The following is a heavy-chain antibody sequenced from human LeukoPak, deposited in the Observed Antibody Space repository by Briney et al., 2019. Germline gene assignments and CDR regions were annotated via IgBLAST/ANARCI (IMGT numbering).Heavy chain of an antibody. CDR2: IYSGGST. V-gene: IGHV3-53*01. J-gene: IGHJ4*02. CDR3: ASHSSSWYGFDY. D-gene: IGHD6-13*01. CDR1: GVTFSSYG. Sequence: PGGSLRLSCAASGVTFSSYGMSWVRQAPGQGLEWVSVIYSGGSTYYADSVKGRFTISRDNSKNTLYLQMNSLRAEDTAVYYCASHSSSWYGFDYWGQGTLVTVSS.